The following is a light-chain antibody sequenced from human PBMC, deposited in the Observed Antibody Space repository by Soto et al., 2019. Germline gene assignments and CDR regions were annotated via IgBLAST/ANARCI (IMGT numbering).Light chain of an antibody. CDR1: QSISSW. V-gene: IGKV1-5*01. J-gene: IGKJ1*01. CDR2: DAS. Sequence: DMQMTRSPSTLYASVGDRVTITCRASQSISSWLAWYQQKPGRAPKLLIYDASSLESGVPSRFSGSGSGTEFTLTISSLQPDDFATYYCQQYDSYWTFGQGPKVDIK. CDR3: QQYDSYWT.